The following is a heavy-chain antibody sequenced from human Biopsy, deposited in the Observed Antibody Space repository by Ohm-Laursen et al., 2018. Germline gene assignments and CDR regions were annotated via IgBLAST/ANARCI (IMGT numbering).Heavy chain of an antibody. CDR3: AREGLGTTADY. D-gene: IGHD1/OR15-1a*01. Sequence: SLRLSCTASGFSFENYVMKWFRQGPGKGLGWVGLIRSSGYGGTADYDASVKGRFTISRDDSKSFAYLQMTSLRTEDTAVYFCAREGLGTTADYWGQGILVTVSS. CDR1: GFSFENYV. CDR2: IRSSGYGGTA. V-gene: IGHV3-49*03. J-gene: IGHJ4*02.